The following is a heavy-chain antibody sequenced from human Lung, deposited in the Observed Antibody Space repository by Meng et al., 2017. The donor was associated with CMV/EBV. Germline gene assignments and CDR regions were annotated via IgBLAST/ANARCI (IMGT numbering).Heavy chain of an antibody. CDR1: GFTFSSYS. V-gene: IGHV3-21*01. Sequence: GESLKISCAASGFTFSSYSMNWVRQAPGKGLEWVSSISSSSSYIYYADSVKGRFTISRDNAKNSLYLQMNSLRAEDTAVYYCARYYDFWSGYQVVNYYFDYWGQGTLVTVSS. CDR3: ARYYDFWSGYQVVNYYFDY. J-gene: IGHJ4*01. D-gene: IGHD3-3*01. CDR2: ISSSSSYI.